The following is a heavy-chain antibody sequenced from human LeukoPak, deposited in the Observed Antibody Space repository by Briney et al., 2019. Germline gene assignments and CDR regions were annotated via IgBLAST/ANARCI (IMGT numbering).Heavy chain of an antibody. D-gene: IGHD3-22*01. CDR2: IDYSGST. Sequence: SETLSLTCTVSGGSFSSYYWSWIRQPPGKGLEWIGDIDYSGSTNYNPSLKSRVTISVDTSKNQFSLKLSSVTAADTAVYYCARGSYYDSSGYFPDAFDIWGQGTMVTVSS. J-gene: IGHJ3*02. CDR1: GGSFSSYY. V-gene: IGHV4-59*01. CDR3: ARGSYYDSSGYFPDAFDI.